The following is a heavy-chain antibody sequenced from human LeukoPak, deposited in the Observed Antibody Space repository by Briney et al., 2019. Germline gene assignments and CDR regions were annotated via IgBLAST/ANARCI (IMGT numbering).Heavy chain of an antibody. V-gene: IGHV3-30-3*01. CDR1: GFTSSSYA. J-gene: IGHJ3*02. CDR2: ISYDGSNK. Sequence: GGSLRLSCAASGFTSSSYAMHWVRQAPGKGLEWVAVISYDGSNKYYADSVKGRFTISRDNSKNTLYLQMNSLRAEDTAVYYCARASKSMVRGVSGAFDIWGQGTMVTVSS. CDR3: ARASKSMVRGVSGAFDI. D-gene: IGHD3-10*01.